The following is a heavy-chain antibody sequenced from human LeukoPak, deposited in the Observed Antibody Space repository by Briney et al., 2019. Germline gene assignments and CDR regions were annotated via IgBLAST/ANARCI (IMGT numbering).Heavy chain of an antibody. CDR3: ARELHVPATAIPSDV. CDR2: ISSSSSYI. D-gene: IGHD2-2*02. CDR1: GFTFSSYS. V-gene: IGHV3-21*01. J-gene: IGHJ4*02. Sequence: PGGSLRLSCAASGFTFSSYSMNWVRQAPGKGLEWVSSISSSSSYIYYADSVKGRFTISRDNAKNSLYLQMNSLRAEDTAVYYCARELHVPATAIPSDVWGQGTLVTVSS.